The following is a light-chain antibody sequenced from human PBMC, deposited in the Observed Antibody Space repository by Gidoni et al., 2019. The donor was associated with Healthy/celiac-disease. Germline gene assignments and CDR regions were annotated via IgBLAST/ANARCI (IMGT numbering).Light chain of an antibody. Sequence: DIVMTQSPDSLAVSLGERATINCKSSQSVLYSSNNKNYLAWYQQKPGQPPKLLIYWASTRESGVPDRFSGSGSGTDFTLTISSLQAEDVAVYYCQQYYSTPQSITLGQGTRLEIK. CDR2: WAS. CDR1: QSVLYSSNNKNY. V-gene: IGKV4-1*01. J-gene: IGKJ5*01. CDR3: QQYYSTPQSIT.